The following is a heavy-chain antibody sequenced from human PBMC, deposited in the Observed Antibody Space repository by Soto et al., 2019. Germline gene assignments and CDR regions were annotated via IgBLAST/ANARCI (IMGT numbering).Heavy chain of an antibody. V-gene: IGHV4-30-4*01. CDR1: GGSISSGDYY. J-gene: IGHJ6*02. D-gene: IGHD2-15*01. Sequence: QVQLQESGPGLVKPSQTLSLTCTVSGGSISSGDYYWSWIRQPPGKGLGWIGYIYYSGSTYYNPSLKRRVTTSVDTSKNQFSLKLSSVTAADTAVYYCARGYCSGGSCYSVSGYSGMDVWGQGTTVTVSS. CDR3: ARGYCSGGSCYSVSGYSGMDV. CDR2: IYYSGST.